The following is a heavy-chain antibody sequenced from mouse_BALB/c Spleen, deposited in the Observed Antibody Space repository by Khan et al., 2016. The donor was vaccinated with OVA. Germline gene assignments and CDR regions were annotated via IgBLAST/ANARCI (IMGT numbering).Heavy chain of an antibody. D-gene: IGHD1-1*01. V-gene: IGHV3-2*02. J-gene: IGHJ2*01. CDR1: GYSITSGYA. Sequence: EVQLVESGPGLVKPSQSLSLTCTVTGYSITSGYAWNWIRQFPGNKLEWMGYISYSDVTNYNPSLKSRISITRDTSKNEFFLQLNSVTTEDTATYYCARGNYYGHYFDYWGQGTTLTVSS. CDR3: ARGNYYGHYFDY. CDR2: ISYSDVT.